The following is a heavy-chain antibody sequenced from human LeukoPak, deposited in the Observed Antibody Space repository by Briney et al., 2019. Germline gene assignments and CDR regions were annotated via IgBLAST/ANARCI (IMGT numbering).Heavy chain of an antibody. Sequence: GGSLRLSCAASGFSFSNFYMSWIRQAPGKGLEWVSYISSSSTYTNSADSVRGRFTISRDNAKNSLYLQMNSLRVEDTAVYYCARESDSSGYYDYWGEGTLVTVSS. CDR3: ARESDSSGYYDY. CDR2: ISSSSTYT. J-gene: IGHJ4*02. V-gene: IGHV3-11*06. D-gene: IGHD3-22*01. CDR1: GFSFSNFY.